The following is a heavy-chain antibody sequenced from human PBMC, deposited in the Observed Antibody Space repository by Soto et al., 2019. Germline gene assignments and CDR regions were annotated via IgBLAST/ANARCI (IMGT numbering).Heavy chain of an antibody. J-gene: IGHJ6*02. Sequence: PGGSLRLSCAVSGFTFSTYEMNWVRQAPGKGLEWVSYISSSGRTIYYADSVKGRFTISRDNAKKSLYLQMNSLRAEDTAVYYCAKAGVVAAAGTGYYYYGMDVWGQGTTVTVSS. D-gene: IGHD6-13*01. V-gene: IGHV3-48*03. CDR3: AKAGVVAAAGTGYYYYGMDV. CDR2: ISSSGRTI. CDR1: GFTFSTYE.